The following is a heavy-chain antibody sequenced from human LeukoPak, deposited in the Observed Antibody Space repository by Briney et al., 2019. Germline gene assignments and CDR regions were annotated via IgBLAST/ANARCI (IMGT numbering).Heavy chain of an antibody. CDR1: GFTFSSYA. CDR2: ISGSGGNT. Sequence: GGSLRLSCAASGFTFSSYAMNWVRQAPGKGLEWVSTISGSGGNTDYADSVKGRFTISRDNSKNTLYLQTNSLRAEDTAIYYCAKDRGYSSSWYFDYWGQGILVTVSS. CDR3: AKDRGYSSSWYFDY. D-gene: IGHD6-13*01. J-gene: IGHJ4*02. V-gene: IGHV3-23*01.